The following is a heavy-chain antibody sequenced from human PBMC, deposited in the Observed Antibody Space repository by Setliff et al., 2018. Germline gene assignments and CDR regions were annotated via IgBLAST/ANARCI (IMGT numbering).Heavy chain of an antibody. CDR2: ISSDGSTV. J-gene: IGHJ4*02. CDR3: ARETLPYYFDY. CDR1: GFTFSTYE. V-gene: IGHV3-48*03. Sequence: PGGSLRLSCAASGFTFSTYEMNWVRQAPGKGLEWVSYISSDGSTVFYADSVKGRFTISRDNAKNSLYPQMNSLRADDMAIYYCARETLPYYFDYWGQGTLVTVSS.